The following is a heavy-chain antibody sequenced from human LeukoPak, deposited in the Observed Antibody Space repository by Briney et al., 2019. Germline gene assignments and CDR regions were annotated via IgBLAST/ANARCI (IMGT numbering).Heavy chain of an antibody. CDR3: ARFTRYSTNWFDP. CDR1: GGSISSSSYY. Sequence: SETLSLTCTVSGGSISSSSYYWSWIRQPAGKGLEWIGEINHSGSTNYNPSLKSRVTISVDTSKNQFSLKLSSVTAADTAVYYCARFTRYSTNWFDPWGQGTLVTVSS. CDR2: INHSGST. V-gene: IGHV4-39*07. J-gene: IGHJ5*02. D-gene: IGHD2-15*01.